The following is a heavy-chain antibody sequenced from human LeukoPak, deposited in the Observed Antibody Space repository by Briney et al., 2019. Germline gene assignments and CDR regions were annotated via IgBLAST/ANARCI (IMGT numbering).Heavy chain of an antibody. CDR2: INPNSGGT. V-gene: IGHV1-2*02. D-gene: IGHD4-17*01. CDR3: AILPTVTLGFDY. J-gene: IGHJ4*02. CDR1: GYTFTAYN. Sequence: ASVKVSCKASGYTFTAYNMHWVRQAPGQGLEWMGWINPNSGGTNYPQKFQGRVTMTRDTSISTAYMELSRLRSDDTAVYFCAILPTVTLGFDYWGQGTLVTVSS.